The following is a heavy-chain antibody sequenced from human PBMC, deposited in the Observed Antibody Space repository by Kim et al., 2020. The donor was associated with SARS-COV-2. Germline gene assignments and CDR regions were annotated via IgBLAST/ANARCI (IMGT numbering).Heavy chain of an antibody. CDR3: ARVWLHFGVWGFDY. J-gene: IGHJ4*02. D-gene: IGHD3-16*01. Sequence: NPSLKSRVTISVDTSKNQFSLKLSSVTAADTAVYYCARVWLHFGVWGFDYWGQGTLVTVSS. V-gene: IGHV4-59*01.